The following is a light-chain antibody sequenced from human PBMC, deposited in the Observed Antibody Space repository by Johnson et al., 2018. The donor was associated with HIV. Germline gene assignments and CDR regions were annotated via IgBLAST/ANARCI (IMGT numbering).Light chain of an antibody. J-gene: IGLJ1*01. CDR1: SSNIGNNY. Sequence: QSVLTQPPSVSAAPGQKVTISCSGSSSNIGNNYVSWYQQLPGTAPKLLICENNKRPSGIPDRFSGSKYGTSATLGITGLQTGDAADYYCGTWDSSLSAGVFGTGTKVTVL. CDR3: GTWDSSLSAGV. V-gene: IGLV1-51*02. CDR2: ENN.